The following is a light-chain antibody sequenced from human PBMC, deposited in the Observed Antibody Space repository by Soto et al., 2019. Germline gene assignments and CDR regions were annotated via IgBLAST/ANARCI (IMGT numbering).Light chain of an antibody. Sequence: QSALTQPPSASGSPGQSVTISCTGTSSDVGGYNYVSWYQQHPGKAPKLMIYEVSKRPSGVPDRFSGSKSGNTASLTVSGLQAEDEADYYCSSFAGSNNLVVFGGGTKLPVL. J-gene: IGLJ2*01. V-gene: IGLV2-8*01. CDR2: EVS. CDR1: SSDVGGYNY. CDR3: SSFAGSNNLVV.